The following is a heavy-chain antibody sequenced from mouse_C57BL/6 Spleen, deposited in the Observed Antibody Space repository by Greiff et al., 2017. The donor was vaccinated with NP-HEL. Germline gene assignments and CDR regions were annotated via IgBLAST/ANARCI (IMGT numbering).Heavy chain of an antibody. Sequence: VQLQQSDAELVKPGASVKISCKVSGYTFTDHTIHWMKQRPEQGLEWIGYIYPRDGSTKYNEKFKGKATLTADKSSSTAYMQFNSLTSEDSAVYFCARVWLRRNYAMDYWGQGTSVTVSP. CDR2: IYPRDGST. CDR3: ARVWLRRNYAMDY. CDR1: GYTFTDHT. D-gene: IGHD2-2*01. J-gene: IGHJ4*01. V-gene: IGHV1-78*01.